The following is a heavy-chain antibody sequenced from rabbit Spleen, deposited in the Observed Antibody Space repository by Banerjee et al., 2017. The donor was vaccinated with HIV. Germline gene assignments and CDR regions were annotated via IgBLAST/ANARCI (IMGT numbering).Heavy chain of an antibody. J-gene: IGHJ4*01. CDR1: GFSFSSNW. CDR2: ISDGNSDT. V-gene: IGHV1S45*01. CDR3: ARELGGNGWGDFTL. Sequence: LEESGGGLVKPGGTLTLTCTVSGFSFSSNWICWVRQAPGKGLEWIGCISDGNSDTNYASWAKGRFTSSKTSSTTVTLKMTSLTAADTATYFCARELGGNGWGDFTLWGPGTLVTVS. D-gene: IGHD4-1*01.